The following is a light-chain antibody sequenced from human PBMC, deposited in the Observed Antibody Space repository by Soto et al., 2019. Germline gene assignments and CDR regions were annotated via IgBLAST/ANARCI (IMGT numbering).Light chain of an antibody. V-gene: IGKV4-1*01. CDR2: WAS. CDR3: QQYESTPPT. CDR1: QSVLYSSNNKNY. J-gene: IGKJ2*01. Sequence: DIVMTQSPDSLAVSLGERATINWKSSQSVLYSSNNKNYLAWYQQRPGQPPKLLIYWASTRESGVPDRFSGSGCGTDFTLTITSLQAEDVSVYYCQQYESTPPTFGQRTKLEIK.